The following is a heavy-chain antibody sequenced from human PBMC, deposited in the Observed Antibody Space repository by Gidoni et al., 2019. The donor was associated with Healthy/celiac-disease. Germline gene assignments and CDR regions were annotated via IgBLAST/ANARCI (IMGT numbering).Heavy chain of an antibody. CDR3: ARDSVVGYCSSTSCYTGYFQH. V-gene: IGHV3-30*01. CDR2: ISYDGSNK. J-gene: IGHJ1*01. Sequence: QVQLVASGGGVVQPGRSLRLSCAASGFTFSSYALHWVRQAPGKGLEWVAVISYDGSNKYYADSVKGRFTISRDNSKNTLYLQMNSLRAEDTAVYYCARDSVVGYCSSTSCYTGYFQHWGQGTLVTVSS. D-gene: IGHD2-2*02. CDR1: GFTFSSYA.